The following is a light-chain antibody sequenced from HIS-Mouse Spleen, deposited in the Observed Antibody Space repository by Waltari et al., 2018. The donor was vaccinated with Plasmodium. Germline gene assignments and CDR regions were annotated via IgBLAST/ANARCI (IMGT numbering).Light chain of an antibody. J-gene: IGKJ3*01. CDR3: QQYNNWSFT. V-gene: IGKV3-15*01. CDR1: QSVSSN. CDR2: GAS. Sequence: EIVMTQSTATLSVYSGERATLSCRASQSVSSNLAWYPQKPGQAPRLLIYGASTRATGIPARFSGSGSGTEFTLTISSLQSEDFAVYYCQQYNNWSFTFGPGTKVDIK.